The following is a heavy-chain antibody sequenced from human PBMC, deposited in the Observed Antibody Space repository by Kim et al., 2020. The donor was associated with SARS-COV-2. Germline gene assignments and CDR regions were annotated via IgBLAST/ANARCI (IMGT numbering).Heavy chain of an antibody. CDR1: GGSISSGGYY. CDR2: IYYSGST. D-gene: IGHD3-10*01. CDR3: ASTYGSGLYNWFDP. J-gene: IGHJ5*02. V-gene: IGHV4-31*03. Sequence: SETLSLTCTVSGGSISSGGYYWSWIRQHPGKGLEWIGYIYYSGSTYYNPSLKSRVTISVDTSKNQFSLKLSSVTAADTAVYYCASTYGSGLYNWFDPWGQGTLVTVSS.